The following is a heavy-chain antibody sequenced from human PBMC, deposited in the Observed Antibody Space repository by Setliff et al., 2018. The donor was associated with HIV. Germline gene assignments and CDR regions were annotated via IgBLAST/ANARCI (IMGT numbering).Heavy chain of an antibody. CDR3: ARQDLGAYAPLRY. J-gene: IGHJ4*02. CDR2: INSDGGST. V-gene: IGHV3-74*01. Sequence: GGSLRLSCAASGFTFSGYWMHWVRQSPGKGLLGVSRINSDGGSTSYADSVKGRFTISRDNAKNTLYLQMNSLRAEDTAVYYCARQDLGAYAPLRYWGQGTLVTVSS. D-gene: IGHD5-12*01. CDR1: GFTFSGYW.